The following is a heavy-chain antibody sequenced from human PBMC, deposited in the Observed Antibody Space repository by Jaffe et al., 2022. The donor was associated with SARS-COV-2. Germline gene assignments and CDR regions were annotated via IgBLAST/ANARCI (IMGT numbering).Heavy chain of an antibody. J-gene: IGHJ3*02. V-gene: IGHV2-5*02. CDR2: IYWDDDK. Sequence: QITLKESGPTLVKPTQTLTLTCTFSGFSLSTSGVGVGWIRQPPGKALEWLALIYWDDDKRYSPSLKSRLTITKDTSKNQVVLTMTNMDPVDTATYYCAHILTLMVRGVIHDAFDIWGQGTMVTVSS. CDR3: AHILTLMVRGVIHDAFDI. D-gene: IGHD3-10*01. CDR1: GFSLSTSGVG.